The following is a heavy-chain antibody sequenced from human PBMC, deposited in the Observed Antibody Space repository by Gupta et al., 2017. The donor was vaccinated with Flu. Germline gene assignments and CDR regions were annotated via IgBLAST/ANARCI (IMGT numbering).Heavy chain of an antibody. J-gene: IGHJ6*03. CDR2: VDPEDGET. D-gene: IGHD3-3*01. CDR3: ATGLFWSGSPGYYYYMDV. V-gene: IGHV1-69-2*01. Sequence: HRVQQAPGKGLEWMGLVDPEDGETIYAEKFQGRVTITADTSTDTAYMELSSLRSEDTAVYYCATGLFWSGSPGYYYYMDVWGKGTTVTVSS.